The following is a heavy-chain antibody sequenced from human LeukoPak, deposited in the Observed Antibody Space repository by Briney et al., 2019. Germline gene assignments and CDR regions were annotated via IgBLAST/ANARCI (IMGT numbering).Heavy chain of an antibody. CDR3: TRDHRYSSSWYGEPYDY. D-gene: IGHD6-13*01. CDR1: GFTFGDYA. V-gene: IGHV3-49*04. J-gene: IGHJ4*02. Sequence: GRSLRLSCTASGFTFGDYAMSWVRQAPGKGLEWVGFIRSKAYGGTTEYAASAKGRFTISRDDSKSIAYLQMNSLKTEDTAVYYCTRDHRYSSSWYGEPYDYWGQGTLVTVSS. CDR2: IRSKAYGGTT.